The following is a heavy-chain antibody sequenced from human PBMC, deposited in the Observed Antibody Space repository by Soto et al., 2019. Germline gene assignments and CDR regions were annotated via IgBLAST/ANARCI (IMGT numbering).Heavy chain of an antibody. CDR2: VSTSGRST. V-gene: IGHV3-64D*06. Sequence: GGSLRLSCSASGFIFSESTIYWVRQVPGKGLEAISAVSTSGRSTYYADSVKDRFTISRDNSKNTLFLQMGSLRPEDTAIYYCVKQANDLDGVAFDYWGQGTQVTVSS. CDR3: VKQANDLDGVAFDY. D-gene: IGHD3-3*01. J-gene: IGHJ4*02. CDR1: GFIFSEST.